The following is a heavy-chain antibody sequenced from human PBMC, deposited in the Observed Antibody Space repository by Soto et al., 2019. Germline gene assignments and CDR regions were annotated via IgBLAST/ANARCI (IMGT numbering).Heavy chain of an antibody. CDR2: ISSSSSYI. D-gene: IGHD4-17*01. Sequence: GGSLRLSCAASGFTFSSYSMNWVRQAPGKGLEWVSSISSSSSYIYYADSVKGRFTISRDNDKNSMNLQMNSLRAEDTEVYDCERDQIHDYGDYVEVNGYDGMDVWGQGTTVTVSS. CDR3: ERDQIHDYGDYVEVNGYDGMDV. V-gene: IGHV3-21*01. J-gene: IGHJ6*02. CDR1: GFTFSSYS.